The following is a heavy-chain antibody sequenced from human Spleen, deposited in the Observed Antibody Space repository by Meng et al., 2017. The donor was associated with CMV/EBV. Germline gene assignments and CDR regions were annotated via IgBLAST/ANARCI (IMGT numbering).Heavy chain of an antibody. J-gene: IGHJ4*02. D-gene: IGHD6-13*01. V-gene: IGHV3-7*01. CDR3: ARDGYSSSWYEDDY. CDR2: IKQDGSEK. CDR1: GLTFSTYW. Sequence: GGSLRLSCSSSGLTFSTYWMGWVRQAPGKWQVWVANIKQDGSEKYYVDSVKGRFTISRDNAKNSLYLQMNSLRAEDTAVYYCARDGYSSSWYEDDYWGQGTPVTVSS.